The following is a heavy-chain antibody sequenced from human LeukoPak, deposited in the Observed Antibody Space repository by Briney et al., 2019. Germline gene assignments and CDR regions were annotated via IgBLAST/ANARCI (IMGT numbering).Heavy chain of an antibody. CDR3: ARNYYGSGSYYVE. J-gene: IGHJ4*02. D-gene: IGHD3-10*01. CDR1: GFTFSSYG. Sequence: GGSPRLSCAASGFTFSSYGMSWVRQAPGKGLEWVSSITGGSGYTYYADSVEGRFTISRDDADKALYLQMDSLRAEDTAVYYCARNYYGSGSYYVEWGQGTLVTVSS. CDR2: ITGGSGYT. V-gene: IGHV3-21*01.